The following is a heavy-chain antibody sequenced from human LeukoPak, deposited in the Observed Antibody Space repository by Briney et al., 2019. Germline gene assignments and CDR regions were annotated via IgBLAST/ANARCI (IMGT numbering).Heavy chain of an antibody. CDR1: GFTFSSYS. D-gene: IGHD6-13*01. V-gene: IGHV3-30*18. CDR3: AKNREGYSKLD. Sequence: GGSLRLSCAASGFTFSSYSMNWVRQAPGKGLEWVAVISDDASHKYYADSVKGRFTISRDNSKNTLYLQMDSLRLEDTAVFYCAKNREGYSKLDWGQGTLVTVSS. J-gene: IGHJ4*02. CDR2: ISDDASHK.